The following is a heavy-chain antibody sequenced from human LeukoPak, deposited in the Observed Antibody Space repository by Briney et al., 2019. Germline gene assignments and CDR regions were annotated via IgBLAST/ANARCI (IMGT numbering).Heavy chain of an antibody. CDR3: ASVPYYYSGMDV. CDR1: GYTFTGYY. CDR2: INPNSGGT. D-gene: IGHD2-2*01. J-gene: IGHJ6*02. Sequence: ASVKVSFKASGYTFTGYYMHWVRQAPGQGLEWMGWINPNSGGTNYAQKFQGRVTITRDTSISTAYMELSRLRSDDTPVYYCASVPYYYSGMDVWGQGTRVPVSS. V-gene: IGHV1-2*02.